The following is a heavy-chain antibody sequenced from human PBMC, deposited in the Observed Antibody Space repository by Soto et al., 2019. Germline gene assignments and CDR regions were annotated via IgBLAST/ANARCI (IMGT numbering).Heavy chain of an antibody. CDR1: GGSISSSNW. CDR2: IYHSGST. CDR3: ASSNYDSPIPLYY. J-gene: IGHJ4*02. D-gene: IGHD3-22*01. V-gene: IGHV4-4*02. Sequence: SETLSLTCAVSGGSISSSNWWSWVRKPPGKGLEWIGEIYHSGSTYYNPSLKSRVTISVDRSKNQFSLKLSSVTAADTAVYYYASSNYDSPIPLYYWGQGTLVTVSS.